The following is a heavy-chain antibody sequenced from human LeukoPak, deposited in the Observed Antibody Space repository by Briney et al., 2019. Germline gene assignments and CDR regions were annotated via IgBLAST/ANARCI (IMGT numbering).Heavy chain of an antibody. V-gene: IGHV3-23*01. Sequence: GGTLRLSCAASGFTFSSYGMSWVRQAPGKGLEWVSAISGSGGSTYYADSVKGRFTISRDNSKNTLYLQMKSLRAEDTAVYYCATDGNHCSGGTCKPPYTWFYPWGQGTLVTVSS. CDR2: ISGSGGST. J-gene: IGHJ5*02. CDR1: GFTFSSYG. CDR3: ATDGNHCSGGTCKPPYTWFYP. D-gene: IGHD2-15*01.